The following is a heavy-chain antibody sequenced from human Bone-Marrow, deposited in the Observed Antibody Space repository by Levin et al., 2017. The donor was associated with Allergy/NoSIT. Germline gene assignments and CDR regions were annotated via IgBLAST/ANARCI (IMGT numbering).Heavy chain of an antibody. CDR2: INAGDGNT. J-gene: IGHJ3*02. V-gene: IGHV1-3*01. D-gene: IGHD3-22*01. CDR3: AREPYYYDTNTYFYYGSGALDI. CDR1: GYTFTSYA. Sequence: PGGSLRLSCKTSGYTFTSYAVHWVRQAPGQGLEWMGWINAGDGNTKYSQSFQDRVTITSDTSASTVYMELSSLRSGDTAVYYCAREPYYYDTNTYFYYGSGALDIWGQGTMVTVSS.